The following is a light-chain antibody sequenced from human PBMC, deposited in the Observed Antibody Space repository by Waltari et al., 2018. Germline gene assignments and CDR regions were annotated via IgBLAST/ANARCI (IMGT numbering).Light chain of an antibody. CDR1: SSDVGFYNL. J-gene: IGLJ3*02. V-gene: IGLV2-23*02. Sequence: QSALTQPASVSGSPGQSITISCTGTSSDVGFYNLVSWYQHHPGKAPELVVYAVISRPSGVSNRFSGSKSGNTASLTSSGLQAEDEADYYCCSYAGRNIWVFGGGTKLTVL. CDR2: AVI. CDR3: CSYAGRNIWV.